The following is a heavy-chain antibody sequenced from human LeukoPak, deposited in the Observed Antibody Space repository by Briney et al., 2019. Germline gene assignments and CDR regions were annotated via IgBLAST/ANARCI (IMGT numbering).Heavy chain of an antibody. D-gene: IGHD6-19*01. CDR2: INPSGGST. CDR3: ARDGRVAVAGTYGAWGYYYMDV. CDR1: GYTFTDYY. Sequence: GASVKVSCKASGYTFTDYYMHWVRQAPGQGLEWMGIINPSGGSTSYAQKFQGRVTMTRDMSTSTVYMELSSLRSEDTAVYYCARDGRVAVAGTYGAWGYYYMDVWGKGTTVTVSS. J-gene: IGHJ6*03. V-gene: IGHV1-46*01.